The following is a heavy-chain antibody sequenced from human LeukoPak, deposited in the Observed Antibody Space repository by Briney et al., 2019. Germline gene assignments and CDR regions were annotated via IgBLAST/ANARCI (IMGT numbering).Heavy chain of an antibody. CDR3: ARVEMATITDY. D-gene: IGHD5-24*01. Sequence: PGGALRLSCAASGFTFSSYSMNWVRQAPGEGLEWVSSICSSSSYIYYADSVKGRFTISRDNAKNSLYLQMNSLRAEDTAVYYCARVEMATITDYWGQGTLVTVSS. CDR2: ICSSSSYI. CDR1: GFTFSSYS. J-gene: IGHJ4*02. V-gene: IGHV3-21*01.